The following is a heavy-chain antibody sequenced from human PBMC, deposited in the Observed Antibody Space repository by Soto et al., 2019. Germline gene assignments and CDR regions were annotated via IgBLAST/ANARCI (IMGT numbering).Heavy chain of an antibody. CDR1: GFTFSSYA. CDR3: ARDPGYGSGSYVDY. Sequence: QVQLVESGGGVVQPGRSLRLSCAASGFTFSSYAMHWVRQAPGKGLEWVAVISYDGSNKYYADSVKGRFTISRDNSKNTLYLKMNSLRAEDTAVYYCARDPGYGSGSYVDYWGQGTLVTVSS. J-gene: IGHJ4*02. CDR2: ISYDGSNK. V-gene: IGHV3-30-3*01. D-gene: IGHD3-10*01.